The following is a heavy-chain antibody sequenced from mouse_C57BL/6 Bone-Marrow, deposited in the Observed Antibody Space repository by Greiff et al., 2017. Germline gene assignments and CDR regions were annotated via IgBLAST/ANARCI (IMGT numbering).Heavy chain of an antibody. CDR3: AREGTWIDDGYCTYGMDY. CDR2: IGPGSGST. D-gene: IGHD2-3*01. CDR1: GYTFTDYY. Sequence: QVQLQQSGAELVKPGASVKISCKASGYTFTDYYINWVKQRPGQGLEWIGKIGPGSGSTYYNEKFKGKATLTADKSSSTAYMQLSSLTSEDSAVYCCAREGTWIDDGYCTYGMDYWGQGTSVTVSS. V-gene: IGHV1-77*01. J-gene: IGHJ4*01.